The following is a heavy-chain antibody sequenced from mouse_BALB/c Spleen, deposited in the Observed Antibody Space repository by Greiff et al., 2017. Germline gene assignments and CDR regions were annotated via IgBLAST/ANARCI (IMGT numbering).Heavy chain of an antibody. CDR2: ISYSGST. D-gene: IGHD2-2*01. V-gene: IGHV3-2*02. Sequence: EVQLQESGPGLVKPSQSLSLTCTVTGYSITSDYAWNWIRQFPGNKLEWMGYISYSGSTSYNPSLKSRISITRDTSKNQFFLQLNSVTTEDTATYYCAREGYGYDPFYAMDYWGQGTSVTVSS. J-gene: IGHJ4*01. CDR1: GYSITSDYA. CDR3: AREGYGYDPFYAMDY.